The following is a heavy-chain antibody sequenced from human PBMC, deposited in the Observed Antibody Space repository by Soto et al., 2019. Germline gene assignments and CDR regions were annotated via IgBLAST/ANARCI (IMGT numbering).Heavy chain of an antibody. CDR1: GYTFTGYY. CDR3: ARGSLLYYYDSSGYYPERFEY. V-gene: IGHV1-2*04. J-gene: IGHJ4*02. D-gene: IGHD3-22*01. CDR2: INPNSGGT. Sequence: ASVKVSCKASGYTFTGYYMHWVRQAPGQGLEWMGWINPNSGGTNYAQKFQGWVTMTRDTSISTAYMELSRLRSDDTAVYYCARGSLLYYYDSSGYYPERFEYWGQGTLVTVSS.